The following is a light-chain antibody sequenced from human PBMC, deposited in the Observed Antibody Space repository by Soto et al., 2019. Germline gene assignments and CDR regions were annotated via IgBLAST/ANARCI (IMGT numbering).Light chain of an antibody. Sequence: QSVLTQPASVSGSPGQSITISCTGTISDVGGYNYVSWYQQHPGKAPKLMIYGVSNRPSGVSNRFSGSRSGNTASLTISGLQAEDEADYYCSSYTTSSTLVFGTGTKVTVL. CDR3: SSYTTSSTLV. CDR2: GVS. CDR1: ISDVGGYNY. V-gene: IGLV2-14*01. J-gene: IGLJ1*01.